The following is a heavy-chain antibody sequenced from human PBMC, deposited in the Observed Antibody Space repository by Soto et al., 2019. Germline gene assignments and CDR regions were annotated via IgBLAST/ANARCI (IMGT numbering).Heavy chain of an antibody. CDR1: GFTFSTYA. J-gene: IGHJ6*02. CDR2: IIGSGDTT. D-gene: IGHD5-18*01. V-gene: IGHV3-23*01. CDR3: AKDRSNGQVYYYYGMDV. Sequence: EVQVLESGGGLVQPGGSLRLSCAASGFTFSTYAMTWVRQAPGKGLEWVSGIIGSGDTTYYADSVKGRFTISRDNSKNTLYLQMNSLRAEDTAVYYCAKDRSNGQVYYYYGMDVWGQGTTVTVSS.